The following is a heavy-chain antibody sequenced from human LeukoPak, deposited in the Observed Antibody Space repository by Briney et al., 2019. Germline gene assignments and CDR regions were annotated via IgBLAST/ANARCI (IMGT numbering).Heavy chain of an antibody. Sequence: SETLSLTCTVSGGSISSGDYYWSWIRQPPGKGLEWIGYIYYSGSTYYNSSLKSRVTISIDTSKNQFSLKLSSVTAADTAVYYCARVRDSGGMDVWGKGTTVTVPS. D-gene: IGHD1-26*01. CDR1: GGSISSGDYY. V-gene: IGHV4-30-4*01. J-gene: IGHJ6*03. CDR3: ARVRDSGGMDV. CDR2: IYYSGST.